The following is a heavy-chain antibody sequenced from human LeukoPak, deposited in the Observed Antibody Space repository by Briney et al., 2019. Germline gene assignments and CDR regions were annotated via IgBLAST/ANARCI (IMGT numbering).Heavy chain of an antibody. CDR3: ARDLRYYYDSSGYYDYFDY. D-gene: IGHD3-22*01. CDR2: IYYSGST. V-gene: IGHV4-61*01. CDR1: GGSISSSSYY. Sequence: PSETLSLTCTVSGGSISSSSYYWGWIRQPPGKGLEWIGYIYYSGSTNYNPSLKSRVTISVDTSKNQFSLKLSSVTAADTAVYYCARDLRYYYDSSGYYDYFDYWGQGTLVTVSS. J-gene: IGHJ4*02.